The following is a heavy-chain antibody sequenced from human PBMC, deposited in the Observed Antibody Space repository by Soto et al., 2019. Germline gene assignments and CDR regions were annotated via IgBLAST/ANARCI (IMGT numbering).Heavy chain of an antibody. V-gene: IGHV1-69*13. CDR2: IIPIFGTA. Sequence: SVKVSCKASGGTFSSYAISWVRQAPGQGLEWMGGIIPIFGTANYAQKFQGRVTITADESTSTAYMELSSLRSEDTAVYYCASGYYDSSGYTARQHAFDIWGRGTMVTVSS. CDR3: ASGYYDSSGYTARQHAFDI. D-gene: IGHD3-22*01. CDR1: GGTFSSYA. J-gene: IGHJ3*02.